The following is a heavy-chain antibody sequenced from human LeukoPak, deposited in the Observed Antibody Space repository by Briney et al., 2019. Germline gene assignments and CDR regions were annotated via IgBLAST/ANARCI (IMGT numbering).Heavy chain of an antibody. V-gene: IGHV3-53*01. J-gene: IGHJ4*02. CDR1: GFTVSNNY. CDR3: ARDLVTLSGSQRYYFDY. Sequence: PGGSLRLSCEASGFTVSNNYMNWLRQAPGKGLEWVSLIYSGGTTNYADSVKGRFTISRDNSKNTLYLQMNSLRAEDTAVYYCARDLVTLSGSQRYYFDYWGQGTLVTVSS. D-gene: IGHD3-10*01. CDR2: IYSGGTT.